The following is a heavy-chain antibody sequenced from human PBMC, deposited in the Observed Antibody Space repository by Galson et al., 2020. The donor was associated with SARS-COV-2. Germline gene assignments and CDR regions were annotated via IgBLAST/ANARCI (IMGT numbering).Heavy chain of an antibody. J-gene: IGHJ2*01. Sequence: GGSLRLSCAASGFTFSSYSMNWVRQAPGKGLEWVSSISSSSSHIYYADSVKGRFTISRDNAKNSLYLQMNSLRAEDTAVYYCARVGSSSWYFDLWGRGTLVTVSS. V-gene: IGHV3-21*04. CDR3: ARVGSSSWYFDL. CDR2: ISSSSSHI. D-gene: IGHD6-13*01. CDR1: GFTFSSYS.